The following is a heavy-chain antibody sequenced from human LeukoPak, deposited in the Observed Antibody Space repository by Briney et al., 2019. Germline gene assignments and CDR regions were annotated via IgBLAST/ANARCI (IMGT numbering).Heavy chain of an antibody. V-gene: IGHV1-18*01. CDR2: SSAYNGNT. CDR3: ARDLRWFGELLSHFDY. D-gene: IGHD3-10*01. CDR1: GYTLTSYG. J-gene: IGHJ4*02. Sequence: ASVKVSCKASGYTLTSYGISWVRQAPGQGLEWMGWSSAYNGNTNYAQKLQGRVTMTTDTSTSTAYMELRSLRSDDTAVYYCARDLRWFGELLSHFDYWGQGTLVTVSS.